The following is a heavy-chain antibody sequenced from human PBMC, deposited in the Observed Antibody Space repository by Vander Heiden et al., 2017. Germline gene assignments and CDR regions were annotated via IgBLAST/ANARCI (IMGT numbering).Heavy chain of an antibody. CDR2: ISWNSGSI. V-gene: IGHV3-9*01. D-gene: IGHD3-9*01. Sequence: EVQLVESGGGLVQPGRSLRLSCAASGFTFADYAMHWVRQVPGKGLEGVSGISWNSGSIGYADAGKGRVTISRDNAKNSRDLKRNSMGAEATALYYCAKRNDDDSVTGALFDLWSRGTIVTVFS. CDR3: AKRNDDDSVTGALFDL. J-gene: IGHJ2*01. CDR1: GFTFADYA.